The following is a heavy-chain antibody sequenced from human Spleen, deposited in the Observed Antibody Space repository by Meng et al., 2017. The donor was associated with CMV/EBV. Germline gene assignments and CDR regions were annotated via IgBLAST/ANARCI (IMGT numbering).Heavy chain of an antibody. CDR1: GFAFSNYG. CDR2: IWYDGSRK. V-gene: IGHV3-33*06. CDR3: AKEEEELVPYYGMDV. Sequence: GESLKISCSASGFAFSNYGMHWVRQAPGKGLEWVSIIWYDGSRKHYGDSVKGRFTISRENHRNTLYLEMNSLRAEDTAVYFCAKEEEELVPYYGMDVWGQGTTVTVSS. D-gene: IGHD6-6*01. J-gene: IGHJ6*02.